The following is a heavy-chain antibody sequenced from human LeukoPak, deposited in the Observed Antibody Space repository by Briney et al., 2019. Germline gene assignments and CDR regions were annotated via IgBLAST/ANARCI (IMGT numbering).Heavy chain of an antibody. J-gene: IGHJ4*02. V-gene: IGHV3-23*01. CDR2: ISPSGATK. D-gene: IGHD6-13*01. CDR3: AKESGIAPPFDY. CDR1: GFTFSSYA. Sequence: GGSLRLSCAASGFTFSSYAMSWVRQAPGKGLEWVSAISPSGATKYYADSVKGRFTISRDNSKNTLYLQMNSLRAEDTAVYYCAKESGIAPPFDYWGQGTLVTVSS.